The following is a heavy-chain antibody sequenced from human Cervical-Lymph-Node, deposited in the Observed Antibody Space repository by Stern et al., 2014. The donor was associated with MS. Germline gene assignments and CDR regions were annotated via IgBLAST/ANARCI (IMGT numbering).Heavy chain of an antibody. CDR1: GYTFNSYG. J-gene: IGHJ3*02. Sequence: QVQLVQSGAEVKKPGASVKVSCKASGYTFNSYGISWVRQAPGQGLEWVGWISATDGNTIYAHKLQARVTMTTATSTSTAYMELRSLRSDDTAVYYFARGLLVIENAFYSWGQGTVVTVPS. CDR3: ARGLLVIENAFYS. D-gene: IGHD3-10*01. V-gene: IGHV1-18*01. CDR2: ISATDGNT.